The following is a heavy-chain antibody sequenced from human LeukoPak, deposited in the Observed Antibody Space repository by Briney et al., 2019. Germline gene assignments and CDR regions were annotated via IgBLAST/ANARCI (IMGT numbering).Heavy chain of an antibody. CDR1: GFTITSYA. J-gene: IGHJ4*02. CDR2: ISSSSSTI. D-gene: IGHD6-19*01. CDR3: ARDSRFPTRQWLEDTWFDY. V-gene: IGHV3-48*01. Sequence: GRSLRLSCAASGFTITSYAMHWVRQAPGKGLEWVSYISSSSSTIYYADSVKGRFTISRDNAKNSLYLQMNSLRAEDTAVYYCARDSRFPTRQWLEDTWFDYWGQGTLVTVSS.